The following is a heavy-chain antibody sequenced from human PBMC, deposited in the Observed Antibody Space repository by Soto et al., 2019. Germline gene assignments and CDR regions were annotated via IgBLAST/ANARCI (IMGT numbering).Heavy chain of an antibody. CDR3: ARSTVTNYYFDY. CDR1: GYTFTVYY. CDR2: INPKSGGT. V-gene: IGHV1-2*02. D-gene: IGHD4-4*01. Sequence: ASVKVSCKASGYTFTVYYMHWVRQAPGQGLEWMGWINPKSGGTMYPQKFQGRVTMTRDTSISTAYMELSRLRSDDTAVYYCARSTVTNYYFDYWGQGTLVTVSS. J-gene: IGHJ4*02.